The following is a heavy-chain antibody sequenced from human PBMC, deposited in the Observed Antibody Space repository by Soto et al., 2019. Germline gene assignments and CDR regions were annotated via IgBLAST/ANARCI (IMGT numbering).Heavy chain of an antibody. CDR2: IYPSVSS. CDR1: GFAISRGYY. Sequence: SETLSLTCSVSGFAISRGYYWSWVRQPPGKGLEWIGSIYPSVSSYHNPSLATRLRLSIDTSKNQFTLNLTSVTAADTALYFCAREKVGTKLFDNWGQGIQVTVSS. J-gene: IGHJ4*02. D-gene: IGHD1-1*01. V-gene: IGHV4-38-2*02. CDR3: AREKVGTKLFDN.